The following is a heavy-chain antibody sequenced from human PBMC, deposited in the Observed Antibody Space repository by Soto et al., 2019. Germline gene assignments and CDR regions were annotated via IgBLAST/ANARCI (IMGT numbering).Heavy chain of an antibody. V-gene: IGHV1-69*13. CDR1: GGTFSSYA. CDR2: IIPIFGTA. Sequence: ASVKVSCKASGGTFSSYAISWVRQAPGQGLEWMGGIIPIFGTANYARKFQGRVTITADESTSTAYMELSSLRSEDTAVYYCASVVPYDSSGYWIDPWGQGTLVTVSS. CDR3: ASVVPYDSSGYWIDP. J-gene: IGHJ5*02. D-gene: IGHD3-22*01.